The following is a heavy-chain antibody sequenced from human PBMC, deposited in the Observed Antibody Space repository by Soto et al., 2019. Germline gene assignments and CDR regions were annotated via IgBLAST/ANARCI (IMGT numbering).Heavy chain of an antibody. J-gene: IGHJ4*02. Sequence: QVQLVQSGAEVKKPGASVKVSCKAAGYSFTAYYIHWVRQAPGQGFEWMGWINPTSGGTNYAQKFQGRVTVTRDTSISTAYMELTRLRSDDTAVYYCARDLGRLGDPFDNWGQGTRVTVSS. V-gene: IGHV1-2*02. CDR2: INPTSGGT. CDR1: GYSFTAYY. CDR3: ARDLGRLGDPFDN. D-gene: IGHD3-16*01.